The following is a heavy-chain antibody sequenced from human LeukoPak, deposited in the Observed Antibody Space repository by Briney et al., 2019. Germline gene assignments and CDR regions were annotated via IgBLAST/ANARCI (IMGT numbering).Heavy chain of an antibody. V-gene: IGHV3-23*01. J-gene: IGHJ4*02. CDR3: AKVGGSGNYYPEY. CDR1: GGPFSGYF. CDR2: ISANGRST. D-gene: IGHD3-10*01. Sequence: ETLSLTCAVSGGPFSGYFWSWIRQSSGKGLEWISAISANGRSTYYADSVKGRFTISRDDSWNTLFLQMNSLRPEDTAIYYCAKVGGSGNYYPEYWGQGTLVTVSS.